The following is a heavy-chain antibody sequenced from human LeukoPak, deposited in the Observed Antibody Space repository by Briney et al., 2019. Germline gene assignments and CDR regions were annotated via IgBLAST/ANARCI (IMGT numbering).Heavy chain of an antibody. V-gene: IGHV1-18*01. CDR1: GYTFTSYG. CDR3: AREYGGEYYYYYYMDV. Sequence: GASVKVSCKASGYTFTSYGISWVRQAPGQGLEWMGWISAYNGNTNYAQKLQGRVTMTTDTSTSTAYMELRSLRSDDTAVYYCAREYGGEYYYYYYMDVWGKGTTVTISS. CDR2: ISAYNGNT. D-gene: IGHD4-23*01. J-gene: IGHJ6*03.